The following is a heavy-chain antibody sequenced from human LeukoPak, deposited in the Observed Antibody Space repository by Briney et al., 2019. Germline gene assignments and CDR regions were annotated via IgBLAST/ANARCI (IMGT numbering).Heavy chain of an antibody. CDR1: GFTFSSFA. V-gene: IGHV3-23*01. J-gene: IGHJ4*02. CDR3: AKALYYYGSGSYWRHFES. CDR2: MSGSGDNT. Sequence: PGGSLRLSCAASGFTFSSFAMSWVRQAPGRGLEWVSAMSGSGDNTYYADPVKGRFTVSRDNSKNTLYLQMDSLRAEDTAVYYCAKALYYYGSGSYWRHFESWGQGTLITVSS. D-gene: IGHD3-10*01.